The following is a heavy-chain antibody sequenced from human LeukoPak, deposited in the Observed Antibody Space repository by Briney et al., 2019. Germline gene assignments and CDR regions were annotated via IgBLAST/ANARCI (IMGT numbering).Heavy chain of an antibody. CDR2: ISPDGGNQ. Sequence: PGGSLRLSCAASGFTFRNYPMHWVRQTPGKGLEWVAVISPDGGNQFYADAVKGRFIISRDTSKNMVFLHMNSLRPGDTAMYYCARDYHFCYYDNNAHTFDFWGQGTMVTVSS. J-gene: IGHJ3*01. CDR1: GFTFRNYP. V-gene: IGHV3-30*04. D-gene: IGHD3-22*01. CDR3: ARDYHFCYYDNNAHTFDF.